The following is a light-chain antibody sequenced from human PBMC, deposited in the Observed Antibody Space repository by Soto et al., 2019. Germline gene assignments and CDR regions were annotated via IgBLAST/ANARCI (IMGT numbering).Light chain of an antibody. V-gene: IGKV3-11*01. CDR3: QQYNNWPWT. J-gene: IGKJ1*01. Sequence: EIVLTQSPATLSLSPGERATLSCRASQSVGSSLAWYQQKLGQAPRLLIYAASDRATGIPGRFSGSGSGTDFTLIISSLEPEDFAVYYCQQYNNWPWTFGQGTKVE. CDR1: QSVGSS. CDR2: AAS.